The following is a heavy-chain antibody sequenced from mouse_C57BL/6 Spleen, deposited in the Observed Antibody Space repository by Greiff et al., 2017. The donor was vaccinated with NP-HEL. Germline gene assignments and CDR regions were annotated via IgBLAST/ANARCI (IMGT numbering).Heavy chain of an antibody. J-gene: IGHJ4*01. CDR3: ARFDYDHYYAMDY. CDR2: IYPGSGNT. D-gene: IGHD2-4*01. Sequence: QVQLQQSGAELVRPGASVKLSCKASGYTFTDYYINWVKQRPGQGLEWIARIYPGSGNTYYNEKFKGKATLTAEKSSSTAYMQLSSLTSEDSAVYFCARFDYDHYYAMDYWGQGTSVTVSS. V-gene: IGHV1-76*01. CDR1: GYTFTDYY.